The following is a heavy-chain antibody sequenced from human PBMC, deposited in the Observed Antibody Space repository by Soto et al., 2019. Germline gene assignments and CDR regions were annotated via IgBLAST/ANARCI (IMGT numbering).Heavy chain of an antibody. CDR1: GFTFSTFW. J-gene: IGHJ4*02. V-gene: IGHV3-74*01. CDR2: INSDGSST. Sequence: EVQLVESGGGLVQPRGSLRLSCEASGFTFSTFWMHWVRQAPGKGLVWVSRINSDGSSTNYADTVKGRVTISRDNAKNTLYLQLNSLRPEDTAVYFCARDFEYWGQGNLVTVYS. CDR3: ARDFEY.